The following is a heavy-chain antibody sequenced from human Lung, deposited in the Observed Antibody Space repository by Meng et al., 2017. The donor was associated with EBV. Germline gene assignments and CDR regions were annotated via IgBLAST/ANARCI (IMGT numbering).Heavy chain of an antibody. D-gene: IGHD2-15*01. CDR1: GYTFTSYD. Sequence: VQLVESGAAVKKPGASVKVSCKASGYTFTSYDINWVRQATGQGLEWMGWMNPNSGNTGYAQKFQGRVTMTRNTSISTAYMELSSLRSEDTAVYYCALLGYCSGGSCHLYFDYWGQGTLVTVSS. CDR2: MNPNSGNT. V-gene: IGHV1-8*01. CDR3: ALLGYCSGGSCHLYFDY. J-gene: IGHJ4*02.